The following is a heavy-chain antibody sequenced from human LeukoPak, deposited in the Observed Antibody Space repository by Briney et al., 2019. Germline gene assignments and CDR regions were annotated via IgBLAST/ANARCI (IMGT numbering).Heavy chain of an antibody. Sequence: SETLSLTCTVSGGSITSYYWSWIRQPAGKGLEWIGRIYTSGTTNYNPSLKSRVTMSVDTSQNQFSLKLTSVTAADTAVYYCARLVGSSWYREVLRGRDYWGQGTLVTVSS. CDR1: GGSITSYY. J-gene: IGHJ4*02. CDR2: IYTSGTT. CDR3: ARLVGSSWYREVLRGRDY. D-gene: IGHD6-13*01. V-gene: IGHV4-4*07.